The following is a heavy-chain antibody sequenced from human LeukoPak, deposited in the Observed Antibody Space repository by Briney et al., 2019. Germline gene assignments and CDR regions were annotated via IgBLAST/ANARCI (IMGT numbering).Heavy chain of an antibody. Sequence: PGGSLRLSCAASGFTFSNYAMSWVRQAPGKGLEWVSVISDSGGSTYDADSVKGRFTISRDNSMNTLYLQINSLRAEDAAVYFCVKLTSGWYFFDDWGQGTLVTVSS. J-gene: IGHJ4*02. CDR2: ISDSGGST. V-gene: IGHV3-23*01. CDR3: VKLTSGWYFFDD. CDR1: GFTFSNYA. D-gene: IGHD6-19*01.